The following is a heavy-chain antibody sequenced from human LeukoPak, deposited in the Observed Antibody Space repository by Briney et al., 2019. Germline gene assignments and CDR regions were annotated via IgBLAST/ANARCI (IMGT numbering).Heavy chain of an antibody. CDR3: VSPQMTSSFSGTVVTPEFDY. CDR2: INTNTGNP. J-gene: IGHJ4*02. V-gene: IGHV7-4-1*02. D-gene: IGHD4-23*01. Sequence: GASVKVSCKASGYTFTKYVMNWVRQAPGQGLEWMGYINTNTGNPTYAQGFTGRFVFSLDTSVSTAYLQISSLKAEDTAVYYCVSPQMTSSFSGTVVTPEFDYWGQGTLVTVSS. CDR1: GYTFTKYV.